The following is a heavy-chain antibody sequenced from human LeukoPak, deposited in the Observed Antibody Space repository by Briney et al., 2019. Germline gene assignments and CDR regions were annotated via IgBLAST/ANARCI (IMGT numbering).Heavy chain of an antibody. Sequence: SGPTLAHPTQPLTLTCTFSGFSGRTGGVGGGWIRQPPVKALEWLAPSYWDDDKRYSPSLKSRLTITKDTSKNQVVLSMTDMDPVDTATYYCAHRWVGSSWYWVYFDYWGPGTLVTVSS. V-gene: IGHV2-5*02. CDR3: AHRWVGSSWYWVYFDY. CDR1: GFSGRTGGVG. J-gene: IGHJ4*02. CDR2: SYWDDDK. D-gene: IGHD6-13*01.